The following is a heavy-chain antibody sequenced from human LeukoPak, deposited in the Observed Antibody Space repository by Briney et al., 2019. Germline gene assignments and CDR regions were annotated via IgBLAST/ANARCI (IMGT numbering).Heavy chain of an antibody. J-gene: IGHJ4*02. CDR2: IRGDGRQQ. CDR3: ARGLPDYSNYDGYFDY. D-gene: IGHD4-11*01. CDR1: GFTLSDFW. V-gene: IGHV3-7*01. Sequence: GGSLRLSCAASGFTLSDFWMTWVRQAPGKGLEWVANIRGDGRQQNYVASVKGRFTISRDNAQNSLYLQMNSLRAEGTAVYYCARGLPDYSNYDGYFDYWGQGTLVTVSS.